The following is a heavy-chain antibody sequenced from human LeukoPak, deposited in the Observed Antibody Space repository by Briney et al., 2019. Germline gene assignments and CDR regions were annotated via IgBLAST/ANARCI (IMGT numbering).Heavy chain of an antibody. CDR3: ARGVYGDYPPFAEYFQH. Sequence: PSETLSLTCTVSGGSISSSSYYWGWIRQPPGKGLEWIGSIYYSGSTYYNPSLKSRVTISVDRSKNQFSLKLSSVTAADTAVYYCARGVYGDYPPFAEYFQHWGQGTLVTVSS. D-gene: IGHD4-17*01. CDR2: IYYSGST. J-gene: IGHJ1*01. V-gene: IGHV4-39*07. CDR1: GGSISSSSYY.